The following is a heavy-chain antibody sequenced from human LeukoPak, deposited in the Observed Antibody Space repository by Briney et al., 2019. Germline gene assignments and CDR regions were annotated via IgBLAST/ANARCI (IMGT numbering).Heavy chain of an antibody. CDR2: IIPIFRTT. Sequence: SVKVSCKPSGGTFSSYGVSWVRQAPGQGLEWMGGIIPIFRTTNYAQSFRGRLTTTTAESTSTVYMELTSLRSDDTAVYYCARSQRAGYNVYYFDSWGQGALVTVSS. D-gene: IGHD5-24*01. V-gene: IGHV1-69*05. CDR1: GGTFSSYG. CDR3: ARSQRAGYNVYYFDS. J-gene: IGHJ4*02.